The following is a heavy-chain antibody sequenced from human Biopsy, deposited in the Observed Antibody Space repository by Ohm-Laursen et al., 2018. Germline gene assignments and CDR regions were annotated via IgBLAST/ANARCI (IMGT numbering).Heavy chain of an antibody. Sequence: GSSVKVSCKASGGTFTNHAVGWVRQAPGQGLEWVGSSIPLFNTANYADKFQGRVTLTADKSTTTAYIELSSLRSEDTAIYYCARFPLGAYDDSGSYRAVEHWYFDLWGRGTLVTVSS. V-gene: IGHV1-69*06. CDR3: ARFPLGAYDDSGSYRAVEHWYFDL. J-gene: IGHJ2*01. CDR2: SIPLFNTA. CDR1: GGTFTNHA. D-gene: IGHD3-22*01.